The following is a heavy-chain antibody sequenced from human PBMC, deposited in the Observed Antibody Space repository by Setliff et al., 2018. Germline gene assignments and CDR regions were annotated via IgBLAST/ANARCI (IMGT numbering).Heavy chain of an antibody. V-gene: IGHV4-34*01. CDR1: GGSFSGYY. CDR3: ARGGIAVTGYPYNWFDP. Sequence: SQTLSLTCAVYGGSFSGYYWSWSRQLPGKGLEWSGEINHSGSTNYNPSLKSRVTISVDTSKNQFSLKLSSGTAADTPMYYCARGGIAVTGYPYNWFDPWGQGTLVTVSS. J-gene: IGHJ5*02. CDR2: INHSGST. D-gene: IGHD6-19*01.